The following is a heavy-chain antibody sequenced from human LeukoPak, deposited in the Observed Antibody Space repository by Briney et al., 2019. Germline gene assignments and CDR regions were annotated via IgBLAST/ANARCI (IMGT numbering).Heavy chain of an antibody. CDR3: ARTARLPDS. J-gene: IGHJ4*02. V-gene: IGHV4-4*09. D-gene: IGHD2-21*01. Sequence: ETLSLTRTVSDDSIRIHYWSWIRQPPGKGLECIGYVYFSGITNYNPSLKSRVTMSVDTSKNQLSLKLSSVTAADTAVYYCARTARLPDSWGQGTLVTVSS. CDR1: DDSIRIHY. CDR2: VYFSGIT.